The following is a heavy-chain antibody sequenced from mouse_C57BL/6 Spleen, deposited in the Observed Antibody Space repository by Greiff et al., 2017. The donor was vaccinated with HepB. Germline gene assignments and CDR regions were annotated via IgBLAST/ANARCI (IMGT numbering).Heavy chain of an antibody. Sequence: QVQLQQPGAELVRPGSSVKLSCKASGYTFTSYWMHWVKQRPIQGLEWIGNIDPSDSETHYNQKFKDKATLTVDKSSSTAYMQLSSLTSEDSAVYYCARFDYGSSPSWYFDVWGTGTTVTVSS. CDR2: IDPSDSET. V-gene: IGHV1-52*01. D-gene: IGHD1-1*01. CDR3: ARFDYGSSPSWYFDV. CDR1: GYTFTSYW. J-gene: IGHJ1*03.